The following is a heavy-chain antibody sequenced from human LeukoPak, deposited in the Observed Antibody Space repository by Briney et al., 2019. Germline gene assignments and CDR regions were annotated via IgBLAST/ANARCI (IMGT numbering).Heavy chain of an antibody. CDR1: VHTFSSYA. J-gene: IGHJ4*02. Sequence: GPSVNLSYKSSVHTFSSYAISWVPQAPGQPLEWVGGIIPICSTTNDAQKFQGRVTIPPDESTSTAYLELSSLRSEDTAGYFCARVEKFYHSRGGLAYWGQGTLVTVSS. CDR3: ARVEKFYHSRGGLAY. CDR2: IIPICSTT. V-gene: IGHV1-69*13. D-gene: IGHD3-22*01.